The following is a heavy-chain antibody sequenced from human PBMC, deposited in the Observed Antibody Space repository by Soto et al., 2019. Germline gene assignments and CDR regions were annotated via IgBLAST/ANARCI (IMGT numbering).Heavy chain of an antibody. J-gene: IGHJ4*01. CDR3: EKEHRLQRAY. Sequence: GGSLRLSGEASGFPFGDYHMSWVRQAPGKGLEGVAGISAGGDGTTYADSVKGRFTISRDNFRNTLYLQMNSLRVDDTALYYCEKEHRLQRAYGGQGTLVTFSS. CDR2: ISAGGDGT. CDR1: GFPFGDYH. V-gene: IGHV3-23*01.